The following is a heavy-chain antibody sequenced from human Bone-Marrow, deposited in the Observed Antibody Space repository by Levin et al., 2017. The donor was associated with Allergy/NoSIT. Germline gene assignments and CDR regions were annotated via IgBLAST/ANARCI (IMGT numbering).Heavy chain of an antibody. Sequence: SETLSLTCAVSGGSISSSNWWSWVRQPPGKGLEWIGEIYHSGSTNYNPSLKSRVTISVDKSKNQFSLKLSSVTAADTAVYYCASRLPGIAAAAKDYWGQGTLVTVSS. CDR2: IYHSGST. D-gene: IGHD6-13*01. V-gene: IGHV4-4*02. CDR1: GGSISSSNW. J-gene: IGHJ4*02. CDR3: ASRLPGIAAAAKDY.